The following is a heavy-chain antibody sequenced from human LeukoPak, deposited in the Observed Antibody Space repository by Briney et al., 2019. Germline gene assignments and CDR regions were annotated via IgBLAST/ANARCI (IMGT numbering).Heavy chain of an antibody. Sequence: PGGSLRLSCAGSGFIFSSYAMSWVRQAPGRGLEWVSSLSGSGSTTYYADSVKGRFTISRDSSKNTLYLQMNSLRAEDTAVYYCAKDTRYYDSSGYYRLDYWGQGTLVTVSS. J-gene: IGHJ4*02. D-gene: IGHD3-22*01. V-gene: IGHV3-23*01. CDR3: AKDTRYYDSSGYYRLDY. CDR2: LSGSGSTT. CDR1: GFIFSSYA.